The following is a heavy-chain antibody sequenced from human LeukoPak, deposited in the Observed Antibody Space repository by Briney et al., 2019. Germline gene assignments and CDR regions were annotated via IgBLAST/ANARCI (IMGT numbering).Heavy chain of an antibody. D-gene: IGHD5-12*01. J-gene: IGHJ4*02. CDR3: AKSMVATGKPVDDS. CDR2: TRYDGTKE. CDR1: DITFSSYG. V-gene: IGHV3-30*02. Sequence: GGSLRLSCAASDITFSSYGMHWVRQAPGKGLEWVAFTRYDGTKEYYAESVKGRFTISRDNSKNTVYLQMNSLRAEDTALYYCAKSMVATGKPVDDSWGQGTLVTVSS.